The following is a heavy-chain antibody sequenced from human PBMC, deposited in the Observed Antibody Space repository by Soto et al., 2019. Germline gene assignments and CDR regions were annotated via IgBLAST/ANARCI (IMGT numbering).Heavy chain of an antibody. CDR3: ARGVVGTGFDI. D-gene: IGHD2-21*01. J-gene: IGHJ4*02. Sequence: TLSRSAALSVESVSSNTSSSNWITSSPSRGLEWLGRTYYRSNWRHDYAVSVKSRITVNPDTSNNHSSLQLNSVTPDDTAVDSWARGVVGTGFDIWGQGTLVTVSS. V-gene: IGHV6-1*01. CDR2: TYYRSNWRH. CDR1: VESVSSNTSS.